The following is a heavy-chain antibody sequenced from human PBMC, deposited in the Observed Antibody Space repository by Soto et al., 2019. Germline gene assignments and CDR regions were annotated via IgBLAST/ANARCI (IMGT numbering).Heavy chain of an antibody. J-gene: IGHJ6*02. CDR1: GFTFSSYW. CDR3: AREYAFLEWLLKENYYSYGMEV. V-gene: IGHV3-7*01. D-gene: IGHD3-3*02. Sequence: PGGSLRLSCAASGFTFSSYWMTLVRQAPGKGLEWVANIKQDGSEKYYVDSVKGRFTISRDNAKNSLYLQMNSLRAEDSAVYYCAREYAFLEWLLKENYYSYGMEVWGQGTTVTVS. CDR2: IKQDGSEK.